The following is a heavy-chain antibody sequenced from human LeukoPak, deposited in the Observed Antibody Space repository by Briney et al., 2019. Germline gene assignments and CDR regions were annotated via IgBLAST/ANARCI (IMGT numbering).Heavy chain of an antibody. J-gene: IGHJ4*02. D-gene: IGHD2-2*01. V-gene: IGHV3-23*01. CDR3: AKTSGLGYIVVVPAAFDY. CDR1: GFTFDHYA. CDR2: ISGSGGST. Sequence: GGSLRLSCAASGFTFDHYAMSWVRQAPGKGLEWVSAISGSGGSTYYADSVKGRFTISRDNSKNTLYLQMNSLRAEDTAVYYCAKTSGLGYIVVVPAAFDYWGQGTLVTVSS.